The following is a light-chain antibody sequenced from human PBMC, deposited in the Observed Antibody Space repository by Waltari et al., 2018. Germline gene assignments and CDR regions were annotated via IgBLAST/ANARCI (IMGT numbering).Light chain of an antibody. CDR3: AAWDDSLNAWV. CDR1: SSNIGSNT. J-gene: IGLJ3*02. CDR2: INN. V-gene: IGLV1-44*01. Sequence: QSVLTQPPSASGTPGQRVTISCFGSSSNIGSNTVNCYQQVPGTAPKLLIYINNQRPSGVPDRFSGSKSGTSASLAISGLQSEDEADYSCAAWDDSLNAWVFGGGTKLTVL.